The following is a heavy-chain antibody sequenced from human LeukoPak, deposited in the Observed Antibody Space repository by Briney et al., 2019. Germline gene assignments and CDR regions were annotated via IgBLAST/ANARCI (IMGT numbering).Heavy chain of an antibody. Sequence: SETLSLTCTVSGGSIGDDYFTWIRQPAGKELEWIGRIHSGGTTNYNPSLMSRVTLSIDTSKKQISLRLTSMTAADTALYYCARDNGSGYTYGYEHYYYYIDVWGKGTTVTVSS. CDR1: GGSIGDDY. J-gene: IGHJ6*03. V-gene: IGHV4-4*07. CDR2: IHSGGTT. D-gene: IGHD5-18*01. CDR3: ARDNGSGYTYGYEHYYYYIDV.